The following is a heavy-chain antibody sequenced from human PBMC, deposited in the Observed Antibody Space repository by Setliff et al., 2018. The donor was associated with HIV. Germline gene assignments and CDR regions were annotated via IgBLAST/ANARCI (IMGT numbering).Heavy chain of an antibody. CDR3: ARSIYGSRTYPLDI. D-gene: IGHD3-10*01. J-gene: IGHJ4*02. Sequence: PSETLSLTCTVSGGSIRSDSYYWTWIRQPAGEGLEWIGRIYSSGNTNYNPSLESRVTISVDTSKNQFSLKLSSVTAADTAVYYCARSIYGSRTYPLDIWGQGILVTVSS. CDR2: IYSSGNT. V-gene: IGHV4-61*02. CDR1: GGSIRSDSYY.